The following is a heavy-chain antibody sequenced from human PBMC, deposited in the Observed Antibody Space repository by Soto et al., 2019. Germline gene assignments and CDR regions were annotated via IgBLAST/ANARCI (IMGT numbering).Heavy chain of an antibody. CDR1: GITFTNAW. D-gene: IGHD3-10*01. J-gene: IGHJ4*02. CDR3: AKGALWFGELSVDY. Sequence: EVQLVESGGDLVKPGGCLRLSCAASGITFTNAWMSWVRQAPGKGLEWVGRIKNKADGGTTDYAAPVRGRFTISRDDSKNTLFLQMNSLETEDTAVYYCAKGALWFGELSVDYWGQGTLVTVSS. CDR2: IKNKADGGTT. V-gene: IGHV3-15*01.